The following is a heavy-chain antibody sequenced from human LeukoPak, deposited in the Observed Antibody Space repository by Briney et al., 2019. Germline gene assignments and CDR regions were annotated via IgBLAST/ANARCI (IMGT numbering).Heavy chain of an antibody. D-gene: IGHD3-22*01. CDR2: IDPSDSYT. Sequence: GESLKISCKGSGYSFTSYWISWVRQMPGKGLEWMGRIDPSDSYTNYSPSFQGHVTISADKSINTAYLQWSSLKASDTAMYYCARHRYYDSSGYYYVDYWGQGTLVTVSS. CDR1: GYSFTSYW. V-gene: IGHV5-10-1*01. CDR3: ARHRYYDSSGYYYVDY. J-gene: IGHJ4*02.